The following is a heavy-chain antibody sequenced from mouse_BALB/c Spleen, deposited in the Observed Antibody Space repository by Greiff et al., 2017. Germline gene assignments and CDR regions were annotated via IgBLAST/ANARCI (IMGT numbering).Heavy chain of an antibody. V-gene: IGHV5-17*02. D-gene: IGHD1-1*01. CDR1: GFTFSSFG. CDR3: ARSDYGSSYVSYWYFDV. J-gene: IGHJ1*01. Sequence: EVQLVESGGGLVQPGGSRKLSCAASGFTFSSFGMHWVRQAPEKGLEWVAYISSGSSTIYYADTVKGRFTISRDNPKNTLFLQMTSLRSEDTAMYYCARSDYGSSYVSYWYFDVWGAGTTVTVAS. CDR2: ISSGSSTI.